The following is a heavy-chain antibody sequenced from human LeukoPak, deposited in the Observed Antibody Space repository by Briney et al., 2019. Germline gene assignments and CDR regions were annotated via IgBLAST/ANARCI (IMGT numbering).Heavy chain of an antibody. D-gene: IGHD3-3*01. CDR1: GVTLSRYG. Sequence: TGGSLRLSCAASGVTLSRYGMRWVRQAPGKGLEWVAFIRYDGSNRNYADSVQGRFTIFRDNSKNTLYLQMNSLRPEDTAVYYCACSKSSVFWSGYLEAFHHWGQGTLVTVSS. V-gene: IGHV3-30*02. J-gene: IGHJ1*01. CDR2: IRYDGSNR. CDR3: ACSKSSVFWSGYLEAFHH.